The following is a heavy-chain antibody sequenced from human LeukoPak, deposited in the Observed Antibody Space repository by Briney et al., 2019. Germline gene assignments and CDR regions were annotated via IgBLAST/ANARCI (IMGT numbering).Heavy chain of an antibody. D-gene: IGHD6-13*01. CDR2: INRDGSST. Sequence: GVSLRLSCAASGFTVSAYAMAWVRQAPGKGLVWVSRINRDGSSTGYADSVKGRFAISRDNAKNTLYLQMNSLRAEDTAVYYCARDNWAGYSSSWYPDAFDIWGQGTMVTVSS. V-gene: IGHV3-74*01. CDR3: ARDNWAGYSSSWYPDAFDI. J-gene: IGHJ3*02. CDR1: GFTVSAYA.